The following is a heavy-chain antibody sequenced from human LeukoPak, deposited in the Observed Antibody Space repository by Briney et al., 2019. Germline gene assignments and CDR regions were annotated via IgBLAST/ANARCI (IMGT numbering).Heavy chain of an antibody. Sequence: SVKVSCKASGGTFSSYAISWVRQAPGQGLEWMGGIIPIFGTANYAQKFQGRVTITADESTSTAYMELSSPRSEDTAVYYCARTDYSGYDSERFDYWGQGTLVTVSS. CDR2: IIPIFGTA. D-gene: IGHD5-12*01. J-gene: IGHJ4*02. CDR1: GGTFSSYA. V-gene: IGHV1-69*13. CDR3: ARTDYSGYDSERFDY.